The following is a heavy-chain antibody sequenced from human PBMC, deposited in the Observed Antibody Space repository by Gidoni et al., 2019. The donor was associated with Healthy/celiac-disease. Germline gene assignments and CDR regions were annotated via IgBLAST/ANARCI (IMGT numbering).Heavy chain of an antibody. J-gene: IGHJ4*02. CDR3: AGSEEWLLEEY. CDR1: GFTVSSNY. V-gene: IGHV3-66*01. D-gene: IGHD3-3*01. CDR2: IYSGGST. Sequence: EVQLVESGGGLVQPGGSLSLSCAASGFTVSSNYISWVRQAPGKGMEWVSVIYSGGSTYYADSVKGRFTISRDNSKNTLYLQMNSLRAEDTAVYYCAGSEEWLLEEYWGQGTLVTVSS.